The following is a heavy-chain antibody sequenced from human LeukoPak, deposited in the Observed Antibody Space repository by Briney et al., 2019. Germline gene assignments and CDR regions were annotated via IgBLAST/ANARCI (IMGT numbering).Heavy chain of an antibody. V-gene: IGHV3-30*03. J-gene: IGHJ4*02. Sequence: GRSLRLSCAASGFTFGSYAMNWVRQAPGKGLEWVAVISSDGSNKFYVDSVKGRFTISRDNSKNTLYFQMNSLRAEDTAVYYCARGYYDSSGYRPYFDYWGQGTLVTVSS. D-gene: IGHD3-22*01. CDR2: ISSDGSNK. CDR1: GFTFGSYA. CDR3: ARGYYDSSGYRPYFDY.